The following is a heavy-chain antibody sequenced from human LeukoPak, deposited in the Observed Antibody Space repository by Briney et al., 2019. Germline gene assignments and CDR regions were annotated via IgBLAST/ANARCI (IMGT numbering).Heavy chain of an antibody. CDR2: ISGSGGST. V-gene: IGHV3-23*01. CDR1: GFTFSSYA. D-gene: IGHD1-26*01. Sequence: GGSLRLSCAASGFTFSSYAMSWVRQAPGKGLEWVSAISGSGGSTYYADSVKGRFTISRDNSKNTLYLQMNSLRAEDTAVYYCAKTESRSGSYYSLFSDWGQGTLVTVSS. J-gene: IGHJ4*02. CDR3: AKTESRSGSYYSLFSD.